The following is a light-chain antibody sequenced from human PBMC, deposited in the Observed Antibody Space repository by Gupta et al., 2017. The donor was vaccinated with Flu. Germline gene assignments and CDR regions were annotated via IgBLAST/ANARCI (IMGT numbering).Light chain of an antibody. V-gene: IGKV3-15*01. CDR2: GAS. J-gene: IGKJ4*01. CDR3: QQYKHWPPLT. Sequence: TLSVSPGERVTLSCRASQRVGTNVAWYQQKPGQPPRLLIYGASTMDTGIPARFSGSGSGTEFTLTISSRQSEDFAVYYCQQYKHWPPLTFGGGTTVEI. CDR1: QRVGTN.